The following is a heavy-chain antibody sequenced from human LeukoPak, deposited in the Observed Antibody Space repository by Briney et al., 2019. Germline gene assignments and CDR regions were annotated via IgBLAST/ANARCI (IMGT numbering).Heavy chain of an antibody. CDR2: IQAKAYGGVT. CDR1: GFTFGDYA. Sequence: GGSLRPSCSTSGFTFGDYAMSWVRQAPGKGLEWVGFIQAKAYGGVTKYAASVNGRFSISRDDSQSIANLQMNDLKTEDTAVYYCTRAPHPRCSSSGCYLDYWGQGTLVTVSS. D-gene: IGHD2-2*01. J-gene: IGHJ4*02. CDR3: TRAPHPRCSSSGCYLDY. V-gene: IGHV3-49*04.